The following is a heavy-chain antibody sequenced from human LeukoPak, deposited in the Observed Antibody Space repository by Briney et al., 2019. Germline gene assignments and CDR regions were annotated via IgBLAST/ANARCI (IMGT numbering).Heavy chain of an antibody. V-gene: IGHV3-23*01. CDR3: ASKIGDDLDY. CDR2: ITGSGGNT. Sequence: GGSLRLSCAASGFSFNSYAMSWVRQAPGKGLEWVSTITGSGGNTYYADSVKGRFTISRDNSKNTLYLQMNSLRAEDTAVYFCASKIGDDLDYWGQGTLVTVSS. D-gene: IGHD3-16*01. J-gene: IGHJ4*02. CDR1: GFSFNSYA.